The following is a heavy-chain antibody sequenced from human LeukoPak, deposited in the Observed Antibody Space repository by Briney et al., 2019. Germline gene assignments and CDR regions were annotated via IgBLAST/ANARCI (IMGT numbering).Heavy chain of an antibody. J-gene: IGHJ3*02. CDR2: ISSSSSYI. CDR3: ARDTAKEYYYDSSGRANAFDI. V-gene: IGHV3-21*01. D-gene: IGHD3-22*01. Sequence: GGSLRLSCAASGFTFSSYAMHWVRQAPGKGLEWVSSISSSSSYIYYADSVKGRFTISRDNAKNSLYLQMNSLRAEDTAVYYCARDTAKEYYYDSSGRANAFDIWGQGTMVTVSS. CDR1: GFTFSSYA.